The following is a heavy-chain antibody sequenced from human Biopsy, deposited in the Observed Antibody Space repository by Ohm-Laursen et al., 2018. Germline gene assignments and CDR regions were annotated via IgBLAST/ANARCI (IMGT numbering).Heavy chain of an antibody. CDR1: GYTFTGYH. V-gene: IGHV1-2*02. CDR2: INAKTGDT. D-gene: IGHD3-22*01. CDR3: TRGGYYYDSLAYYYWFDP. Sequence: SVKVSCKASGYTFTGYHVHWVRQAPGQGLEWLGWINAKTGDTNYAQKFQGRVTMTRGTSISTAYVDLSSLRSDDTAVYYCTRGGYYYDSLAYYYWFDPWGQGTLVTVSS. J-gene: IGHJ5*02.